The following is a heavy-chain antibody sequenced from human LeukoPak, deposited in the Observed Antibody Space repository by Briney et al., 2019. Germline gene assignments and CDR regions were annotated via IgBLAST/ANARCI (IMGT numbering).Heavy chain of an antibody. D-gene: IGHD3-10*01. CDR3: VKDTRGDYYGSKSYYNINWFDS. V-gene: IGHV3-74*01. J-gene: IGHJ5*01. Sequence: GGSLRLSCAASGFTFNNYWIHWVRQAPGKGLVWVSRINTDGRTTTYADSVKGRFTISRDNAKNTVHLQMNSLRAEDTALYYCVKDTRGDYYGSKSYYNINWFDSWGQGTLVTVSS. CDR1: GFTFNNYW. CDR2: INTDGRTT.